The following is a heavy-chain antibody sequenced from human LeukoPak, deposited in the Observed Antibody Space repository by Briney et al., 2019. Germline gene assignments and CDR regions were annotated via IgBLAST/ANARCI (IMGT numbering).Heavy chain of an antibody. V-gene: IGHV1-18*01. CDR2: ISAYNGNT. J-gene: IGHJ5*02. CDR1: GYTFTSYG. Sequence: ASVKVSCKASGYTFTSYGISWVRQAPGQGLEWMGWISAYNGNTNYAQRMQGRVTMTTDTSTNTAYMELRSLRSDDTAVYYCARDLVHHRLLATVYNWFDPWGQGTLVTVSS. CDR3: ARDLVHHRLLATVYNWFDP. D-gene: IGHD3-3*02.